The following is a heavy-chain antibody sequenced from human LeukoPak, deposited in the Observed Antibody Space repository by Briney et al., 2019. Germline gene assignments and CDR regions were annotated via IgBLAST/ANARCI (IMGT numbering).Heavy chain of an antibody. D-gene: IGHD3-3*01. J-gene: IGHJ4*02. Sequence: GGSLRLSCAAFGFTVSANYTSWVRQAPGKGLEWVSIIYSDGRTLYADSVKGRFTISRDNSKNTVYLRMNSLRAEDTAVYYCARSGEFDFWSGYYYWGRGTLVTVSS. CDR3: ARSGEFDFWSGYYY. CDR2: IYSDGRT. V-gene: IGHV3-53*01. CDR1: GFTVSANY.